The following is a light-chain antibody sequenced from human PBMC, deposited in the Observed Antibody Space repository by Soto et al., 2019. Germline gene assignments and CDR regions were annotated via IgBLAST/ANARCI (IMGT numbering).Light chain of an antibody. J-gene: IGKJ1*01. V-gene: IGKV3-20*01. Sequence: EIVLTQSPGTLSLSPGERATLSCRASQSVSSPYLAWYQQKPGQAPRLLVYGAPSRAAGIPDRLTGSGSGTSVTLTISRLEPEDFAVYYCQHYASSPWTFGQGTKVEIK. CDR2: GAP. CDR3: QHYASSPWT. CDR1: QSVSSPY.